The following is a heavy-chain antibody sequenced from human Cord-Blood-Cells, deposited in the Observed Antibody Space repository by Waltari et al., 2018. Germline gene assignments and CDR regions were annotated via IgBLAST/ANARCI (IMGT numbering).Heavy chain of an antibody. J-gene: IGHJ6*02. V-gene: IGHV1-2*02. CDR2: INPNSGGT. CDR3: ARDFQYYGGNYYYGMDV. Sequence: QVQLVQSGAEVKKPGASVKVSCTASGYTFTGSYMHWVRQAPGQGLEWMGWINPNSGGTNYAQKFQGRVTMTRDTSISTAYMELSRLRSDDTAVYYCARDFQYYGGNYYYGMDVWGQGTTVTVSS. CDR1: GYTFTGSY. D-gene: IGHD4-17*01.